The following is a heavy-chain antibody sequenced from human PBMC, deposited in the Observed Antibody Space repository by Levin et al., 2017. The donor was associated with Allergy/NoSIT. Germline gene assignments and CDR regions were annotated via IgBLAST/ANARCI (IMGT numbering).Heavy chain of an antibody. CDR1: GFTFDDYG. D-gene: IGHD4-23*01. J-gene: IGHJ4*02. CDR3: ARVIYGGNGYYFDY. Sequence: LAGGSLRLSCAASGFTFDDYGMSWVRQAPGKGLEWVSGINWNGGSTGYADSVKGRFTISRDNAKNSLYLQMNSLRAEDTALYYCARVIYGGNGYYFDYWGQGTLVTVSS. CDR2: INWNGGST. V-gene: IGHV3-20*04.